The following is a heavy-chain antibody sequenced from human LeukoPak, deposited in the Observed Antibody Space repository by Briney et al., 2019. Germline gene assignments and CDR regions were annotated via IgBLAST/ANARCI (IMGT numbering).Heavy chain of an antibody. CDR2: IYSGGAT. CDR1: GFTVSSKY. Sequence: PGGSLRLSCAASGFTVSSKYMSWVRRAPGKGLEWVSVIYSGGATYYADSVKGRFTVSRDNSKSTVYLQMNSLRAEDTAIYYCARERDSSGYILAYWGQGTLVTVSS. J-gene: IGHJ4*02. CDR3: ARERDSSGYILAY. D-gene: IGHD3-22*01. V-gene: IGHV3-53*01.